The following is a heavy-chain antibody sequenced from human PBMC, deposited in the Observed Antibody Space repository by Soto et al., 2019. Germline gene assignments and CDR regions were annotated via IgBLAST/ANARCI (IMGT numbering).Heavy chain of an antibody. Sequence: SETLSLTCTVSGGSISSSSSYWGWIRQPPGKGLEWVGSIYYLGNTYYNPSLGSRVTISVDTSKNQFSLKLRSVTAADTAVFYCAGLYPYGSRGYHLNYWGQGALVTVSS. CDR1: GGSISSSSSY. D-gene: IGHD3-22*01. CDR2: IYYLGNT. CDR3: AGLYPYGSRGYHLNY. J-gene: IGHJ4*02. V-gene: IGHV4-39*01.